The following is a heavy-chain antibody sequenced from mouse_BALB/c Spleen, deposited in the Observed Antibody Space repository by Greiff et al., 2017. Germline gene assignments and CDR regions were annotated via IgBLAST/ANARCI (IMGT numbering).Heavy chain of an antibody. CDR2: IWSGGST. V-gene: IGHV2-2*02. CDR1: GFSLTSYG. Sequence: VKVEESGPGLVQPSQSLSITCTVSGFSLTSYGVHWVRQSPGKGLEWLGVIWSGGSTDYNAAFISRLSISKDNSKSQVFFKMNSLQANDTAIYYCARNRDGNYDYAMDYWGQGTSVTVSS. J-gene: IGHJ4*01. D-gene: IGHD2-1*01. CDR3: ARNRDGNYDYAMDY.